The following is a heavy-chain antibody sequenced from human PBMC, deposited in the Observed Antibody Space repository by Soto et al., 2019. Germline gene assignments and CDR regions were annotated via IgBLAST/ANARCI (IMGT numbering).Heavy chain of an antibody. CDR1: GYTFTSYY. V-gene: IGHV1-46*01. CDR2: INPSGGST. D-gene: IGHD3-22*01. Sequence: QVQLVQSGAAVKKPGASVKVSCKASGYTFTSYYMHWVRQAPGQGLEWMGIINPSGGSTSYAQKFQGRVTMTRDTSTSTVYMELSILRSEYTAVYYCARNYDSSGYYYWFDPWGQGTLVTVSS. J-gene: IGHJ5*02. CDR3: ARNYDSSGYYYWFDP.